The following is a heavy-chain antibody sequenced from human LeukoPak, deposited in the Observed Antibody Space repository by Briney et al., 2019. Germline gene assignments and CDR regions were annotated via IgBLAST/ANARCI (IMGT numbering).Heavy chain of an antibody. CDR1: GFTFTSYS. Sequence: GGSLRLSCAASGFTFTSYSMNWVRQAPGKGLEWVSYISSSSSIIYYADSVKGRFTISRDNAKNSLYLQMNRLRDEDTAVYYCARDVWQWLGFWGQGTLVTVSS. J-gene: IGHJ4*02. D-gene: IGHD6-19*01. CDR3: ARDVWQWLGF. CDR2: ISSSSSII. V-gene: IGHV3-48*02.